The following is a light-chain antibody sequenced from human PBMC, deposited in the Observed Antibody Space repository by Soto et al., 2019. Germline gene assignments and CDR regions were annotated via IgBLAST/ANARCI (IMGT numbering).Light chain of an antibody. J-gene: IGKJ5*01. CDR2: DAS. CDR1: ESFSSK. Sequence: EIVMTQSPATLSVSPGERATLSCSASESFSSKLVWYQQKPGQAPRLLIHDASTRATGIPARFSGSGSGTDFTLTISSLEPEDFAVYYCQQRSNWPPITFGQGTRLEIK. V-gene: IGKV3-11*01. CDR3: QQRSNWPPIT.